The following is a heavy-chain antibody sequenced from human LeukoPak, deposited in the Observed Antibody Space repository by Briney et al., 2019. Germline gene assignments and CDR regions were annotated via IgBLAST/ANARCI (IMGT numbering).Heavy chain of an antibody. Sequence: GGSLRLSCAASGFTFSIYAMSWVRQAPGKGLEWVSGISGSGGSTYYADSVKGRFTISRDNSKNTLYLQMNSLRAEDTAVYYCAKDMTTVTTGQIFDYWGQGTLVTVSS. CDR1: GFTFSIYA. CDR2: ISGSGGST. J-gene: IGHJ4*02. D-gene: IGHD4-11*01. V-gene: IGHV3-23*01. CDR3: AKDMTTVTTGQIFDY.